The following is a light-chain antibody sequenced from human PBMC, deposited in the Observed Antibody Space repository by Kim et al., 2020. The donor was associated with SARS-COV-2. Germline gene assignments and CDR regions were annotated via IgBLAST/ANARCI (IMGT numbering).Light chain of an antibody. CDR1: SGHSNYA. CDR2: LNSDGSH. J-gene: IGLJ3*02. CDR3: QTWGTGIWV. Sequence: SVKLTCILNSGHSNYAIAWHQQQPEKGPRFLMKLNSDGSHSKGDGIPDRFSGSSSGAERYLTISSLQSDDEADYYCQTWGTGIWVFGGGTKLTVL. V-gene: IGLV4-69*01.